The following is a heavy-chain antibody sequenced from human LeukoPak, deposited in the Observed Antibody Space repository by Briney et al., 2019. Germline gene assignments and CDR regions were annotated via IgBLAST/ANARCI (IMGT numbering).Heavy chain of an antibody. Sequence: PSETLSLTCTVSGGSISSSSYYWGWIRQPPGKGLEWIGSIYYSGSTYYNPSLKSRVTISVDTSKNQFSLKLSSVTAADTAVYYCARVLYYYDSSGYLDWGQGTLVTVSS. D-gene: IGHD3-22*01. CDR3: ARVLYYYDSSGYLD. V-gene: IGHV4-39*07. CDR1: GGSISSSSYY. CDR2: IYYSGST. J-gene: IGHJ4*02.